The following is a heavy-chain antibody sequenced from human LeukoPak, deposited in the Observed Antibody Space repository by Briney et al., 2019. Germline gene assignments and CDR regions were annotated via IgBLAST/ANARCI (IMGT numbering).Heavy chain of an antibody. CDR3: ARQITFGGVEFDP. CDR1: GYSFTTYW. V-gene: IGHV5-51*01. CDR2: IYPGDSDA. Sequence: GESLKISCKGSGYSFTTYWIGWVRQMPGKGLEWMGIIYPGDSDARYGPSFQGQVTISVDKSINTAYLQWSSLKASDTAMYYCARQITFGGVEFDPWRQGTLVTVSS. J-gene: IGHJ5*02. D-gene: IGHD3-16*01.